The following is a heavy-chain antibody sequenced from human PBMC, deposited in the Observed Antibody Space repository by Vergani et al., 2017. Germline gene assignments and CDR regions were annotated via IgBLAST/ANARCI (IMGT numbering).Heavy chain of an antibody. CDR3: ARGDCSGGSCYVGRSSLWYYFDY. V-gene: IGHV4-34*01. D-gene: IGHD2-15*01. CDR2: INHSGST. J-gene: IGHJ4*02. CDR1: GGSFSDYY. Sequence: QVQLQQWGAGLLKPSETLSLTCAVYGGSFSDYYWSWIRQPPGKGLEWIGEINHSGSTNYNPSLKGRVTISGDTSKNPLSLELSSVTAADTAVYYCARGDCSGGSCYVGRSSLWYYFDYGGQGTLVTVSS.